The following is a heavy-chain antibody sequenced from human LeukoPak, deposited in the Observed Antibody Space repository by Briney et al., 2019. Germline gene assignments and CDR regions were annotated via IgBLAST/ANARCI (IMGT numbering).Heavy chain of an antibody. D-gene: IGHD6-19*01. CDR2: IWYDGSQK. CDR3: TRLYRSGWYVP. V-gene: IGHV3-33*01. CDR1: GFTFSSYG. Sequence: GRSLRLSCGASGFTFSSYGMHWVRQAPGKGLEGVAVIWYDGSQKYYADSVKGRFTIPRDNSKNVLYLQMNSLRGEDTAMYYCTRLYRSGWYVPWGQGTLVTVSS. J-gene: IGHJ5*02.